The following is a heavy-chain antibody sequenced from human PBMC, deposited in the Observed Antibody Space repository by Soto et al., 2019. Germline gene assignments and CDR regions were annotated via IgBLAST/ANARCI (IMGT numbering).Heavy chain of an antibody. D-gene: IGHD3-22*01. Sequence: GSLRLSCAASGFTSSNYEMNWVRQAPGKGLEWVSYISSSGSTIYYADSVKGRFTISRDNAKNSLYLQMNSLRAEDTAVYSCARDKNPLYYDSRSYYPDAFDIWGQGTTVTVSS. CDR2: ISSSGSTI. V-gene: IGHV3-48*03. CDR3: ARDKNPLYYDSRSYYPDAFDI. J-gene: IGHJ3*02. CDR1: GFTSSNYE.